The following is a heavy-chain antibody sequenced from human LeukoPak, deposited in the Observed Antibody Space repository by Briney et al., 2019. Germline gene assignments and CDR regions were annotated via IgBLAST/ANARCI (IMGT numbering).Heavy chain of an antibody. V-gene: IGHV6-1*01. CDR3: ARSMVRGPEYYFDY. J-gene: IGHJ4*02. CDR2: TYYRSKWYN. Sequence: QTLSLTCAISGDRVSTNSAAWNWIRQSPSRGLEWLGRTYYRSKWYNDYAVSVKSRITINPDTSKNQFSLQLNSVTPEDTAVYYCARSMVRGPEYYFDYWGQGTLVTVSS. CDR1: GDRVSTNSAA. D-gene: IGHD3-10*01.